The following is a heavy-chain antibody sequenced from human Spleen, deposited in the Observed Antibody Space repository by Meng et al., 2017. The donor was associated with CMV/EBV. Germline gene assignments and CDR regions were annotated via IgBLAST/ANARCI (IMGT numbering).Heavy chain of an antibody. V-gene: IGHV3-23*01. CDR3: IRDVRPGGADV. CDR2: ISNSGGST. Sequence: GESLKISCAASGFTFSNYAMTWVRQAPGKELEWVAAISNSGGSTYYADSVKGRFTISRDNSKNTLYLQMNGLRTEDTAVYYCIRDVRPGGADVWGQGTTVTVSS. D-gene: IGHD5-24*01. J-gene: IGHJ6*02. CDR1: GFTFSNYA.